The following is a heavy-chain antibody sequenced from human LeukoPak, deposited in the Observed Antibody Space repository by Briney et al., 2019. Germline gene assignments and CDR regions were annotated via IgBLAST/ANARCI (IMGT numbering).Heavy chain of an antibody. V-gene: IGHV3-30*01. CDR2: TSSDDRNE. Sequence: GGSLRLSSAASGFTFSSYPLHWIRQAPGKGLEWVAVTSSDDRNEDYGDSVKGRFTVSRDISKKTVYLQMNSLTTEDTAVYYCAMDYYDINGYSRGWDYWGRGTLVIVSS. CDR1: GFTFSSYP. J-gene: IGHJ4*02. D-gene: IGHD3-16*01. CDR3: AMDYYDINGYSRGWDY.